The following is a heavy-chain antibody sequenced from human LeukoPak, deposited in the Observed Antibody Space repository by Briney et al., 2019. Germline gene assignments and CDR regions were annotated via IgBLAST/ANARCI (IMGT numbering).Heavy chain of an antibody. CDR3: ARDYSSGYYGSYFDY. V-gene: IGHV3-48*01. CDR1: GFTFSSYE. CDR2: ISSSSSTI. J-gene: IGHJ4*02. D-gene: IGHD3-22*01. Sequence: GGSLRLSCAASGFTFSSYEMNWVRQAPGKGLEWVSYISSSSSTIYYADSVKGRFTISRDNAKNSLYLQMNSLRAEDTAVYYCARDYSSGYYGSYFDYWGQGTLVTVSS.